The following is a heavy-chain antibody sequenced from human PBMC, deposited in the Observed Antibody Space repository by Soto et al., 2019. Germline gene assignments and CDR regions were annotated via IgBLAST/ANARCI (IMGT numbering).Heavy chain of an antibody. D-gene: IGHD1-26*01. CDR2: IHYSGNT. CDR1: GGSISSYY. J-gene: IGHJ6*02. Sequence: SETLSLTCTVSGGSISSYYWSWIRQPPGKGLEWIGNIHYSGNTNYNPSLKSRVTISIDTSKNQFSLKLSSLTAADTAVYYCAADSGKYYYGMDVWGQGTTVTVSS. CDR3: AADSGKYYYGMDV. V-gene: IGHV4-59*01.